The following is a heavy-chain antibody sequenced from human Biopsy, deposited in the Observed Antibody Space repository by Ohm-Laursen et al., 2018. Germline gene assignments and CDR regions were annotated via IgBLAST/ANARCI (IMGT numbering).Heavy chain of an antibody. Sequence: ASVKVSCKASGYTFNDYYIHWVRQSPGQGLEWMGWVNPNSGATNSAEKFRGRVTLTRDASISAVYIELRRLKSDDAAVYFCARDRMTDVFGGPTRTDVFDSWGQGTPVTVSS. J-gene: IGHJ4*02. CDR2: VNPNSGAT. CDR3: ARDRMTDVFGGPTRTDVFDS. D-gene: IGHD3-10*01. CDR1: GYTFNDYY. V-gene: IGHV1-2*02.